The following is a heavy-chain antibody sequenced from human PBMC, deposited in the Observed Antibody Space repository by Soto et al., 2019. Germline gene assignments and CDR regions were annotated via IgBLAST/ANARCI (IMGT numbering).Heavy chain of an antibody. V-gene: IGHV3-23*01. CDR3: AKIIRVIVVAQGDNWFDP. CDR1: GFTFSSYA. J-gene: IGHJ5*02. CDR2: ISGSGGST. D-gene: IGHD3-22*01. Sequence: LRLSCAASGFTFSSYAMSWVRQAPGKGLEWVSAISGSGGSTYYADSVKGRFTISRDNSKNTLYLQMNSLRAEDTAVYYCAKIIRVIVVAQGDNWFDPWGQGTLVTVS.